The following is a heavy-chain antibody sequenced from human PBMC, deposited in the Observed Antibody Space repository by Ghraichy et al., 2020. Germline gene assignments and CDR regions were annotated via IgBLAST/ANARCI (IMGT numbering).Heavy chain of an antibody. D-gene: IGHD5-18*01. J-gene: IGHJ6*02. Sequence: GGSFSGYYWSWIRQPPGKGLEWIGEINHSGSTNYNPSLKSRVTISVDTSKNQFSLKLSSVTAADTAVYYCARGKITAMVENYYYYGMDVWGQGTTVTVSS. CDR3: ARGKITAMVENYYYYGMDV. CDR2: INHSGST. V-gene: IGHV4-34*01. CDR1: GGSFSGYY.